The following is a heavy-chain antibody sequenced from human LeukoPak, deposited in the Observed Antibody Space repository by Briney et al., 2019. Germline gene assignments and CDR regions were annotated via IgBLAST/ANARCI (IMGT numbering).Heavy chain of an antibody. D-gene: IGHD5-18*01. V-gene: IGHV5-51*01. CDR3: ARLSTAMDTGDY. CDR2: IYPGDSHT. Sequence: GESLKISCKGSVYSFTSYWIGGVGQMPGKGLEGMGSIYPGDSHTRYSPSFQGQVTISADTSISTACLQWSSLKASDTAMYYCARLSTAMDTGDYWGQGTLVTVSS. CDR1: VYSFTSYW. J-gene: IGHJ4*02.